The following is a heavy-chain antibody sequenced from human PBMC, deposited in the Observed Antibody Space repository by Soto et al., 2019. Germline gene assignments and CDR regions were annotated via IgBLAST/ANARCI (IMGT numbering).Heavy chain of an antibody. CDR3: ARTTTLENYFDY. CDR2: IYYTGSI. D-gene: IGHD2-15*01. J-gene: IGHJ4*02. V-gene: IGHV4-59*01. Sequence: PSETLSLTCTVSGGSFSSYYWSWIRQPPGKGLEWIGYIYYTGSIVYNPSLKSRVTMSVDMSMKQFSLKLNSVTAADTAVYYCARTTTLENYFDYWGQGTQVTVCS. CDR1: GGSFSSYY.